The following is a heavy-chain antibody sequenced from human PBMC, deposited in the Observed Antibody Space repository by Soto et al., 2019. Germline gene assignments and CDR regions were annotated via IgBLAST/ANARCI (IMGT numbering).Heavy chain of an antibody. J-gene: IGHJ5*02. D-gene: IGHD3-9*01. CDR2: IYYSGST. CDR1: GGSISSYY. Sequence: SETLFLTCTVSGGSISSYYWSWIRQPPGKGLEWIGYIYYSGSTNYNPSLKSRVTISVDTSKNQFSLKLSSVTAADTAVYYCARVGYYDILTGYSLDPWGQGTLVTVSS. V-gene: IGHV4-59*01. CDR3: ARVGYYDILTGYSLDP.